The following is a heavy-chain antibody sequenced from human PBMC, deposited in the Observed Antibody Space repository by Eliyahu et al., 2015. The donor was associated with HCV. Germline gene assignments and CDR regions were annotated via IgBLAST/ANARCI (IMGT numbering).Heavy chain of an antibody. J-gene: IGHJ6*02. CDR2: MNPNSGNT. Sequence: QVQLVQSGAEVKKPGASVKVSCKASGYTFTSYDINWVRQATGQGPEWMGWMNPNSGNTGYAQKFQGRVIMTGNTSKSTAYIELTSLRYEDTAVYYCARAPNLSGGNFHYHGMDVWGQGTTVTVSS. CDR3: ARAPNLSGGNFHYHGMDV. CDR1: GYTFTSYD. D-gene: IGHD1-1*01. V-gene: IGHV1-8*01.